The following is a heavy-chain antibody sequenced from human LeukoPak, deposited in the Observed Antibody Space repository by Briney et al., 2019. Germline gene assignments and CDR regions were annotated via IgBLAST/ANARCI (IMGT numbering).Heavy chain of an antibody. J-gene: IGHJ5*02. CDR1: GDIFTSYW. V-gene: IGHV5-51*01. CDR2: IYPGDSDT. CDR3: ARAFGASSAIQLPACTFDP. D-gene: IGHD5-18*01. Sequence: GESLKISCKGSGDIFTSYWISCVGQMPGKSLEWMVIIYPGDSDTRYCAAFQGQGSISADKYVSTAYLLRRSLMASDTAIYYYARAFGASSAIQLPACTFDPWGQGTLVTVSS.